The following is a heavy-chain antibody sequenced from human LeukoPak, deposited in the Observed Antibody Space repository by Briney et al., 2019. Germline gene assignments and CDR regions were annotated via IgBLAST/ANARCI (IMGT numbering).Heavy chain of an antibody. CDR3: ARASDHYGPYYYFDY. V-gene: IGHV4-39*07. D-gene: IGHD4-17*01. Sequence: PSETLSLTCTVSGGSISSSSYYWGWIRQPPGKGLEWIGSIYYSGSTYYNPSLKSRVTISVDTSKNQFSLKLSSVTAADTAVYYCARASDHYGPYYYFDYWGQGTLVTVSS. CDR1: GGSISSSSYY. J-gene: IGHJ4*02. CDR2: IYYSGST.